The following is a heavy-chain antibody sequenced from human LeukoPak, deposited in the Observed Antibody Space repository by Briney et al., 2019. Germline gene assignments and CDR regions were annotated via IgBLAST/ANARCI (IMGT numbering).Heavy chain of an antibody. CDR3: ARPGYGDPDDAFDI. Sequence: SQTLSLTCTVSGGSISSGGYYWSWIRQHPGKGLEWIGYIYYSGSTYYNPSLKSRVTISVDTSKNQFSLKLSSVTAADTAVYYCARPGYGDPDDAFDIWGQGTMVTVSS. J-gene: IGHJ3*02. CDR1: GGSISSGGYY. CDR2: IYYSGST. V-gene: IGHV4-31*03. D-gene: IGHD4-17*01.